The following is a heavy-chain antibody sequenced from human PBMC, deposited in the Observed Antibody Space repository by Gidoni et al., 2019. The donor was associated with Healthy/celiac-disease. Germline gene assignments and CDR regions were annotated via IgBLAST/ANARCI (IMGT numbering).Heavy chain of an antibody. Sequence: QVQLVESGGGVVQPGRSLTLSCAASGFTFSSYAMPWVRQAPGEGLEWVAVISYDGSNKYYADSVKGRFTISRDNSKNTLYLQMNSLRAEDTAVYYCARTYYDFWSGYYTLLNYYYYGMDVWGQGTTVTVSS. V-gene: IGHV3-30*04. CDR3: ARTYYDFWSGYYTLLNYYYYGMDV. D-gene: IGHD3-3*01. CDR2: ISYDGSNK. CDR1: GFTFSSYA. J-gene: IGHJ6*02.